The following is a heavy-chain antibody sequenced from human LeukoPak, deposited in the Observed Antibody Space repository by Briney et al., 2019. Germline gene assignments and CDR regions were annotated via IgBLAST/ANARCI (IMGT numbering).Heavy chain of an antibody. D-gene: IGHD6-19*01. V-gene: IGHV3-11*06. CDR1: GFTFSDYY. CDR2: ISSSSSYI. Sequence: GGSLRLSCAASGFTFSDYYMSWIRQAPGKGLEWVSSISSSSSYIYYADSVKGRFTISRDNAKNSLYLQMNSLRAEDTAVYYCARDFVAGTSRWFDPWGQGTLVTVSS. J-gene: IGHJ5*02. CDR3: ARDFVAGTSRWFDP.